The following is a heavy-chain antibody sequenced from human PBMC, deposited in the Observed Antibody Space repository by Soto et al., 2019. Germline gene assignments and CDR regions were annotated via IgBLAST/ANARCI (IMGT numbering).Heavy chain of an antibody. CDR2: INDSGNT. J-gene: IGHJ4*02. Sequence: QLQLQESGPGLVKPSETLSLTCAVSGGSLSSSDSYWGWIRQPPGKGLEWIGSINDSGNTYYTTSLSSRGTISADTSKNQFALKVNSVTATDTAVYYCARIGHGTTGTTLWGQGTLVVVSS. CDR3: ARIGHGTTGTTL. CDR1: GGSLSSSDSY. V-gene: IGHV4-39*01. D-gene: IGHD1-1*01.